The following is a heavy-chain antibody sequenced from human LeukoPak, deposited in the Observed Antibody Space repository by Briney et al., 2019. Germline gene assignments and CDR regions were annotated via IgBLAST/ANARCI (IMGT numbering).Heavy chain of an antibody. CDR1: GFTFDDYA. Sequence: GGSLRLSCAASGFTFDDYAIHWVRQAPGKGLEWVSRISRNSGSIGYADSLKGRFTISRDNAKNSLYLQMNSLRAEDTALYYCAKDKGIYSGSYTGYFDYWGQGTLVTVSS. V-gene: IGHV3-9*01. J-gene: IGHJ4*02. D-gene: IGHD1-26*01. CDR3: AKDKGIYSGSYTGYFDY. CDR2: ISRNSGSI.